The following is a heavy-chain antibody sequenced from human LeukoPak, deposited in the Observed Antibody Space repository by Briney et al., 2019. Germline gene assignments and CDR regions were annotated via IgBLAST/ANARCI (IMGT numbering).Heavy chain of an antibody. CDR2: IYSGGST. Sequence: GGSLRLSCAASGFTFSSYAMSWVRQAPGKGLEWVSVIYSGGSTYYADSVKGRFTISRDNSKNTLYLQMNSLRAEDTAVYYCARQGSGSPDDAFDIWGQGTMVTVSS. V-gene: IGHV3-66*04. J-gene: IGHJ3*02. CDR3: ARQGSGSPDDAFDI. D-gene: IGHD3-10*01. CDR1: GFTFSSYA.